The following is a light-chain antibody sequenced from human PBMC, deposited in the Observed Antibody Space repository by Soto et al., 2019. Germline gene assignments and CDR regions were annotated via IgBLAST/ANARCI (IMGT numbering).Light chain of an antibody. V-gene: IGLV2-8*01. J-gene: IGLJ2*01. Sequence: QAVLTQPPSASGSPGQSVAISCTGTSSDVGNYNYVSWYQHHPGKAPKLMIYEVTKRPSGVPDRFSGSKSGNTASLTVSGLQAEDEADYYCTSYAVTNTLIFGGGTKVTVL. CDR3: TSYAVTNTLI. CDR2: EVT. CDR1: SSDVGNYNY.